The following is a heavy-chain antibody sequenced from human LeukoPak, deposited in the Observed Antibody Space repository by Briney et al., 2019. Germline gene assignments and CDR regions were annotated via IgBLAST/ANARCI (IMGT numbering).Heavy chain of an antibody. CDR1: GFTFSRYS. CDR2: ISSSSSFI. CDR3: ANDPLLGYCSRSRCPLFDY. J-gene: IGHJ4*02. D-gene: IGHD2-2*01. V-gene: IGHV3-21*04. Sequence: PGGSVRLSRAASGFTFSRYSMNWVRQAPGKGLEWLSSISSSSSFIYYADSVKGRFTISRDNAKNSLYLQMNSLRAEATVVYYCANDPLLGYCSRSRCPLFDYWGQGTLVTVSS.